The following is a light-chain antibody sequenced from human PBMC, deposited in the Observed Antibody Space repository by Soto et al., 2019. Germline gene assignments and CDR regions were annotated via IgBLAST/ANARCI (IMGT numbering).Light chain of an antibody. CDR3: LQHNSYPRT. J-gene: IGKJ1*01. V-gene: IGKV1-17*03. CDR1: QGISNY. Sequence: DIQMTQSPSAMSASVGVRVTITCRESQGISNYLAWFQQKPGKVPKRLIYAASSLQSEVPSRFSGSGSGTEFTLTSSSLQPEEFATYYCLQHNSYPRTFGQGNKVEIK. CDR2: AAS.